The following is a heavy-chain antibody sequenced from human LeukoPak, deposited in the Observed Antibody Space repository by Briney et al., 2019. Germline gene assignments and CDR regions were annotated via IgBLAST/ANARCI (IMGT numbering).Heavy chain of an antibody. V-gene: IGHV1-2*02. CDR1: GYTFTGYY. CDR3: AREKRGSGSPLFSYYMDV. CDR2: INPNSGGT. D-gene: IGHD3-10*01. Sequence: ASVKVSCKASGYTFTGYYMHWVRQAPGQGLEWMGWINPNSGGTNYAQKFQGRVTTTRDTSISTAYMELSRLRSDDTAVYYCAREKRGSGSPLFSYYMDVWGKGTTVTVSS. J-gene: IGHJ6*03.